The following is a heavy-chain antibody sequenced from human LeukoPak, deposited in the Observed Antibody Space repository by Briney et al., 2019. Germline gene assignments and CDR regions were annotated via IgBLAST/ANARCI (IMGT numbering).Heavy chain of an antibody. Sequence: PGGSLRLSCAASGFTFSNYWMTWVRQAPGEGLEWVADIKQDGSEKLYVKSVRGRFTISRDNAKMSLFLQMNSLRAEDTAVYYCAKSPYYYYMDVWGKGSTVTVSS. CDR3: AKSPYYYYMDV. CDR2: IKQDGSEK. J-gene: IGHJ6*03. CDR1: GFTFSNYW. V-gene: IGHV3-7*03.